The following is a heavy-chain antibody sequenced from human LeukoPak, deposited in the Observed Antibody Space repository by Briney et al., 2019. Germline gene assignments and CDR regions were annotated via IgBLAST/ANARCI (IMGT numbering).Heavy chain of an antibody. D-gene: IGHD1-7*01. J-gene: IGHJ4*02. Sequence: GGSLRLSCAASGSRFDDYAMHWIRQAPGKGLEWVSGISWNSGTLAYADSVKGRFTISRDNAKNSLYLQMNSLRAEDTAVYYCARSSRELGGYAPWELMPPFDYWGQGTLVTVSS. CDR1: GSRFDDYA. CDR3: ARSSRELGGYAPWELMPPFDY. V-gene: IGHV3-9*01. CDR2: ISWNSGTL.